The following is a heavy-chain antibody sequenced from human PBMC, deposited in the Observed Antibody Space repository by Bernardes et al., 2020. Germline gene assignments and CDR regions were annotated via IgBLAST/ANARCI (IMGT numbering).Heavy chain of an antibody. V-gene: IGHV4-61*01. J-gene: IGHJ2*01. CDR1: GESVNSSTYF. D-gene: IGHD1-1*01. CDR2: IYHSGST. Sequence: SETLSLTCNVSGESVNSSTYFWTLIRQPPGKGLEWIGYIYHSGSTAYNPSLKSRVTISVDTSNNQFSLEMKSVTAADTAVYYCARDPLTTRHYWYFDVWGRGTQVTVSS. CDR3: ARDPLTTRHYWYFDV.